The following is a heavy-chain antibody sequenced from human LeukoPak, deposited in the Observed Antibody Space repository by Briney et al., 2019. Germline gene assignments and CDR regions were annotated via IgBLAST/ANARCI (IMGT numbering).Heavy chain of an antibody. V-gene: IGHV4-59*13. J-gene: IGHJ4*02. CDR3: ARAPVIAVAGTYFDY. CDR1: GGSISSYC. D-gene: IGHD6-19*01. Sequence: SETLSLTCTVSGGSISSYCWSWIRHPPGRGLGWIGYIYYSGSTTYNPSFKSRVTISVDTSKNQFSLKLSSVTAADTAVYYCARAPVIAVAGTYFDYWGQGTLVTVSS. CDR2: IYYSGST.